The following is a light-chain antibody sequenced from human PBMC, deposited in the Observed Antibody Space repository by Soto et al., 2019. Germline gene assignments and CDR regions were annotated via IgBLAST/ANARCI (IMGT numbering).Light chain of an antibody. J-gene: IGKJ5*01. CDR3: QQYNNRPPIT. Sequence: EIVLTQSPATLSLSPWERATLSCRASQSVSSYLAWYQQKPGQAPRLLIYDASNRATGIPARFSGSGSGTDFTLTISSLEPEDFGVYLCQQYNNRPPITFGQGTRLEIK. CDR2: DAS. CDR1: QSVSSY. V-gene: IGKV3-11*01.